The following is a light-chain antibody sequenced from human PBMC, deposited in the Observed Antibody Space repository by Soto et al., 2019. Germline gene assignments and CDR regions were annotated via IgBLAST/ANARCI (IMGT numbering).Light chain of an antibody. CDR1: QGIRSY. CDR3: QYLNSFPLS. Sequence: DIQLTQSPASLSASVGDRVTITCRAGQGIRSYLAWYQQKPGKAPKLLIFLASTLQSGVPSRFSGSGSGTDFSLTINSLQPEDVATYYCQYLNSFPLSFGGGTKVDIK. J-gene: IGKJ4*01. CDR2: LAS. V-gene: IGKV1-9*01.